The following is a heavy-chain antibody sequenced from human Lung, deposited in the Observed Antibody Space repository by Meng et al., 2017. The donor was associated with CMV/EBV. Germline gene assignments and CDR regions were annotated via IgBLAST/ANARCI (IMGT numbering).Heavy chain of an antibody. J-gene: IGHJ4*02. D-gene: IGHD6-13*01. CDR3: ARSVGCSSTYCYTYTSSWYPDY. Sequence: SETLSLTCTVSGGSTNSVGYYWTWIRQRPGKGLEWIGYIYYSGGTNYNPSLQSRVTISVDTSKNQFSLKLSSVTAADTAMYYCARSVGCSSTYCYTYTSSWYPDYWGQGTLVXVSS. CDR2: IYYSGGT. CDR1: GGSTNSVGYY. V-gene: IGHV4-31*03.